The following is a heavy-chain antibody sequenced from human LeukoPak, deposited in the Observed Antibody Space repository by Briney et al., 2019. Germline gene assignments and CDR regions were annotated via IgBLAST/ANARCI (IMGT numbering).Heavy chain of an antibody. CDR1: GFTFSNAW. J-gene: IGHJ4*02. Sequence: GGSLRLSCAASGFTFSNAWMSWVRQAPGKGLEWVSGISGSGGSTDYVDSVKGRFTISRDNSKNTLYLQMNSLRAEDTAVYYCAKTGSGYYYFDYWGQGTLVTVSS. D-gene: IGHD3-22*01. CDR2: ISGSGGST. CDR3: AKTGSGYYYFDY. V-gene: IGHV3-23*01.